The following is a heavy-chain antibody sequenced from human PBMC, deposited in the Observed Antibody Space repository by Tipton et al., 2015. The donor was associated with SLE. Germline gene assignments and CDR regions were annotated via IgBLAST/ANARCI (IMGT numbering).Heavy chain of an antibody. J-gene: IGHJ4*02. CDR3: ARGGRFLEWLTY. D-gene: IGHD3-3*01. CDR2: INHSGST. Sequence: TLSLTCAVFGGSISRNNWWSWVRQPPGKGLEWIGEINHSGSTNYNPSLKSRVTISVDTSKNQFSLKLSSVTAADTAVYYCARGGRFLEWLTYWGQGTLVTVSS. V-gene: IGHV4-4*02. CDR1: GGSISRNNW.